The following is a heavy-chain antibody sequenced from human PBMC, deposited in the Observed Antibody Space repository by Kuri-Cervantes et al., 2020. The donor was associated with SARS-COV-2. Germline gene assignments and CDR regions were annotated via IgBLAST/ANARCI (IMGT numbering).Heavy chain of an antibody. CDR1: GFTFSSYS. CDR3: AREEVYYDSSGPDY. D-gene: IGHD3-22*01. Sequence: GGSLRLSCAASGFTFSSYSMNWVRQAPGKGLEWVSSISSSSSYIYYADSVKGRFTISRDNAKNSLYLQMNSLRAEDTAVYYCAREEVYYDSSGPDYWGQGTLVTVSS. CDR2: ISSSSSYI. V-gene: IGHV3-21*01. J-gene: IGHJ4*02.